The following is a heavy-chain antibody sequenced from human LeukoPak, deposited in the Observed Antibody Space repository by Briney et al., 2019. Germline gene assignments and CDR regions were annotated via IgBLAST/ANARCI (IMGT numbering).Heavy chain of an antibody. CDR1: GFTVRYNY. D-gene: IGHD3-22*01. CDR2: IYSGGST. J-gene: IGHJ6*02. CDR3: AKEGYYYDSSGYNYYYGMDV. Sequence: AGGSLRLSCAASGFTVRYNYMSWVRQAPGKGLEWVSVIYSGGSTYYADSVKGRFTISRDNSKNTLYLQMNSLRAEDTAVYYCAKEGYYYDSSGYNYYYGMDVWGQGTTVTVSS. V-gene: IGHV3-66*01.